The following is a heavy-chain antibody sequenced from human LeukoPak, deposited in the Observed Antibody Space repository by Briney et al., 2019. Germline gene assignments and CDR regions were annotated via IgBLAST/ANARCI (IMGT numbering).Heavy chain of an antibody. V-gene: IGHV4-38-2*01. CDR3: ARGGYGGNRALFDY. J-gene: IGHJ4*02. Sequence: PSETLSLTCAVSGGSISSGYYWGWIRQPPGKGLEWIGDIYHSGITYYNPSLKSRVTMSVDTSKNQFSLNLSSVTAADTAVYYCARGGYGGNRALFDYWGQGTLVTVSS. D-gene: IGHD4-23*01. CDR1: GGSISSGYY. CDR2: IYHSGIT.